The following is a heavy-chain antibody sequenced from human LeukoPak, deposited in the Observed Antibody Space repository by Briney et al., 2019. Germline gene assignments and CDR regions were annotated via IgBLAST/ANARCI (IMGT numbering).Heavy chain of an antibody. CDR1: GGSFSGYY. V-gene: IGHV4-34*01. D-gene: IGHD6-19*01. Sequence: SETLSLTCAVYGGSFSGYYWSWIRQPPGKGLEWIGEINHSRSTNYNPSLKSRVTISVDMSKNQFSLKLSSVTAADTAVYYCARRLAVASPGYYGLDVWGKGATVTVSS. J-gene: IGHJ6*04. CDR2: INHSRST. CDR3: ARRLAVASPGYYGLDV.